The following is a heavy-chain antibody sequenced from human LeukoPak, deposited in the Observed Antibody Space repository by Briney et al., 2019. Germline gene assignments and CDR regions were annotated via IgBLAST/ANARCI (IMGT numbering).Heavy chain of an antibody. D-gene: IGHD2-15*01. Sequence: PSGTLSLTCTVSGGSISSYYWSWIRQPPGKGLEWIGYIYYSGSTNYNPSLKSRVTISVDTSKNQFSLKLSSVTAADTAVYYCARGVVVAATGIRAFDIWGQGTMVTVSS. CDR1: GGSISSYY. CDR2: IYYSGST. J-gene: IGHJ3*02. CDR3: ARGVVVAATGIRAFDI. V-gene: IGHV4-59*01.